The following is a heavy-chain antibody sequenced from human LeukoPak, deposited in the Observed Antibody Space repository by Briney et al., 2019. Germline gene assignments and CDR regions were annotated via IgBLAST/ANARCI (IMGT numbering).Heavy chain of an antibody. CDR3: ATRKTWALDY. V-gene: IGHV3-66*02. CDR1: GFTVSSNY. Sequence: GGSLRLSCAASGFTVSSNYMGWVRQAPGKGLEWVSVIYSGGSTYYADSVKGRFTISRDNSKNTLYLQMNSLRAEDTAVYYCATRKTWALDYWGQGTLITVSS. J-gene: IGHJ4*02. D-gene: IGHD7-27*01. CDR2: IYSGGST.